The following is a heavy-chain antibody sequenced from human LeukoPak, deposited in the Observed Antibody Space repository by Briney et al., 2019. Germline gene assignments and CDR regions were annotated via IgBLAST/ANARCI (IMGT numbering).Heavy chain of an antibody. CDR3: AREMYYYDHGAFDI. CDR2: IKQDGSEK. Sequence: GGPLRLSCAASGFTFSSYWMSWVRQAPGKGLEWVANIKQDGSEKYYVDSVKGRFTISRDNAKNSLYLQMNSLRAEDTAVYYCAREMYYYDHGAFDIWGQGTMVTVSS. CDR1: GFTFSSYW. V-gene: IGHV3-7*01. D-gene: IGHD3-22*01. J-gene: IGHJ3*02.